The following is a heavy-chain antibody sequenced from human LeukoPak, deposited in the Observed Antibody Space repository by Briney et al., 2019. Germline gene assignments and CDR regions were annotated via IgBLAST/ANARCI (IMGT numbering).Heavy chain of an antibody. CDR2: IYYSGST. D-gene: IGHD4-23*01. J-gene: IGHJ6*02. V-gene: IGHV4-59*01. Sequence: SETLSLTCTVSGGSISSYDWSWIRQPPGKGLEWIGYIYYSGSTNYNPSLKSRVTISVDTSKNQFSLKLSSVTAADTAVYYCARAAVVTPSPDYYYGMDVWGQGTTVTVSS. CDR1: GGSISSYD. CDR3: ARAAVVTPSPDYYYGMDV.